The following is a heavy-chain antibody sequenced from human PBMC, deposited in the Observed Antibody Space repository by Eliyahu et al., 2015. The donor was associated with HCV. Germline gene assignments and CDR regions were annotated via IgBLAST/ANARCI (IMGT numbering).Heavy chain of an antibody. J-gene: IGHJ4*02. V-gene: IGHV3-30*03. CDR2: ISHDGSNK. D-gene: IGHD3-10*01. CDR3: ARKEGYYGSGSFTDY. CDR1: GFTFSSYG. Sequence: QVQLVESGGGVVQPGRSLRLSCAAPGFTFSSYGMHWVRQAPGKGLEWVAVISHDGSNKYYADSGKGRFTISRDNSKNTLYLQMNILRAEDTAVYYCARKEGYYGSGSFTDYWGQGTLVTVSS.